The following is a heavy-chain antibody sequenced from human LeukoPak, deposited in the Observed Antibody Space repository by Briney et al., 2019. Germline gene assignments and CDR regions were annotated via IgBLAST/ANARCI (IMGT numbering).Heavy chain of an antibody. D-gene: IGHD6-13*01. CDR1: GFTISSYS. CDR3: ARVAAAGTPTSYYYYMDV. CDR2: ISSSSSYI. V-gene: IGHV3-21*01. Sequence: GGSLRLSCAASGFTISSYSMNWVRQAPGKGLEWVSSISSSSSYIYYADSVKGRFTISRDNAKNSLYLQMNSLRAEDTAVYYCARVAAAGTPTSYYYYMDVWGKGTTVTVSS. J-gene: IGHJ6*03.